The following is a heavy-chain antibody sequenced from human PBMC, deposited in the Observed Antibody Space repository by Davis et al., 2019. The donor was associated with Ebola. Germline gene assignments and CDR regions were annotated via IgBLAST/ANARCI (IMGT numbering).Heavy chain of an antibody. CDR1: GFTFSSYG. J-gene: IGHJ5*02. D-gene: IGHD3-22*01. Sequence: PGGSLRLSCAASGFTFSSYGMHWVRQAPGKGLEWVAVIWYDGSNKYYADSVKGRFTISRDNSKNTLYLQMNSLRAEDTAVYYCARDSSSGPELDPWGQGTLVTVSS. CDR3: ARDSSSGPELDP. CDR2: IWYDGSNK. V-gene: IGHV3-33*01.